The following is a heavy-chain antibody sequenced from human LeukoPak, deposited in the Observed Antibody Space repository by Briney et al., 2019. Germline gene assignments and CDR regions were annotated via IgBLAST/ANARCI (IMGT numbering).Heavy chain of an antibody. D-gene: IGHD2-15*01. V-gene: IGHV4-34*01. CDR1: GGSFSGYY. CDR2: INHSGST. J-gene: IGHJ4*02. Sequence: SETLSLTCAVYGGSFSGYYWSWIRQPPGKGLEWIGEINHSGSTNYNPSLKSRVTISVDTSKNQFSLKLSSVTAADTAVYYCARGGWSLDYWGQGTLVTVSS. CDR3: ARGGWSLDY.